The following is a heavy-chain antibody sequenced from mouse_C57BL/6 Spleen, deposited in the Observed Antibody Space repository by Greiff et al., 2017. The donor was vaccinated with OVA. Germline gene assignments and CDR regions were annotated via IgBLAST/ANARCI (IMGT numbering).Heavy chain of an antibody. D-gene: IGHD1-1*01. Sequence: QVQLQQPGAELVKPGASVKMSCKASGYTFTSYWITWVKQRPGQGLEWIGDIYPGSGSTNYNEKFKSKATLTVDTSSSTAYMQLSSLTSEDSAVYYCARADGSSSYAMDYWGQGTSVTVSS. V-gene: IGHV1-55*01. CDR3: ARADGSSSYAMDY. CDR1: GYTFTSYW. CDR2: IYPGSGST. J-gene: IGHJ4*01.